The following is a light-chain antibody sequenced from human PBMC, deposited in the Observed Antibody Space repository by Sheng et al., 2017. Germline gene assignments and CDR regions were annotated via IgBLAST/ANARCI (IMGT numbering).Light chain of an antibody. CDR2: GVS. J-gene: IGKJ1*01. CDR1: QGINNY. V-gene: IGKV1-17*03. CDR3: QKYNSALRT. Sequence: DIQMTQSPSAMSASVGDRVTITCRASQGINNYLAWFQQKPGEVPKRLIYGVSSLQSGVPSRFSGSGSGAEFTLTISSLQPEDFATYYCQKYNSALRTFGQGTKVEIK.